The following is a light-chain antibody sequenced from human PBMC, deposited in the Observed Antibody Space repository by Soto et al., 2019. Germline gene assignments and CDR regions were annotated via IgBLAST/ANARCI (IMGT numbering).Light chain of an antibody. CDR2: EVS. J-gene: IGLJ2*01. CDR3: SSYTSSSAVV. V-gene: IGLV2-14*01. CDR1: RSDVGDYNS. Sequence: QSVLTQPPSASGSPGRSVTISCSGTRSDVGDYNSVSWYQQHPGKAPKLMIYEVSNRPSGVSNRFSGSKSGNTASLTISGLQAEDEADYYCSSYTSSSAVVFGGGTKLTVL.